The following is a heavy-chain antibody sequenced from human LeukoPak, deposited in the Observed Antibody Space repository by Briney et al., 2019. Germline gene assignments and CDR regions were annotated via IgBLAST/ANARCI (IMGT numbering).Heavy chain of an antibody. Sequence: PGGSLRLSCAASGFTFSRYGMNWVRQAPGKGLEWVSYITGRGTIYYADSVKGRFTISRDNAKNPLYLQMDSLRAEDTATYYCARDGVAGATLFDYWGQGTLVTVSS. CDR2: ITGRGTI. V-gene: IGHV3-48*03. J-gene: IGHJ4*02. CDR1: GFTFSRYG. D-gene: IGHD1-26*01. CDR3: ARDGVAGATLFDY.